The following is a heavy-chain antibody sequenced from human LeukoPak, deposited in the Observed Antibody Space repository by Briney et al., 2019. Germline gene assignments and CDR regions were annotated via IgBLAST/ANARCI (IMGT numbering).Heavy chain of an antibody. CDR2: IYHSGTT. J-gene: IGHJ3*02. D-gene: IGHD2-2*01. CDR1: GGSITSEGYY. CDR3: ARYCSSTSCPTDGAFDI. Sequence: SETLSLTCTVSGGSITSEGYYWSWLRQPPGEGLEWLGYIYHSGTTYYNPSLKSPVTISVDRSRNQFSLKLSSLTAADTAVYYCARYCSSTSCPTDGAFDIWGQGTMVTVSS. V-gene: IGHV4-30-2*01.